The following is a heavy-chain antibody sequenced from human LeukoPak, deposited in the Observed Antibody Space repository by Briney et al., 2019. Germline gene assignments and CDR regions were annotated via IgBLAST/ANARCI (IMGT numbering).Heavy chain of an antibody. CDR3: ARDRGLYCSGGSCYTTY. Sequence: GGSLRLSCTASGFTVNTNYMNWVRQAPGKGLEWVSSIRSSSSYIYYADSVKGRFTISRDNAKNSLYLQMNSLRAEDTAVYYCARDRGLYCSGGSCYTTYWGQGTLVTVSS. D-gene: IGHD2-15*01. CDR1: GFTVNTNY. CDR2: IRSSSSYI. V-gene: IGHV3-21*01. J-gene: IGHJ4*02.